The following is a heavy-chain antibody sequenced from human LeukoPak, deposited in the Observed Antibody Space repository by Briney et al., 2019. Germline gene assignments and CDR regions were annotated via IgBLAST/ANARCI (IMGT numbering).Heavy chain of an antibody. V-gene: IGHV3-33*01. D-gene: IGHD4-17*01. J-gene: IGHJ4*02. CDR1: GFTFSTYG. CDR2: IWYDGGSK. CDR3: ARERNGDYTLLY. Sequence: YPGRSLRLSCAASGFTFSTYGMHWVRQAPGKGLEWVAVIWYDGGSKYYAASVKGRFTISRDNSKNTLYLQMNSLRAEDTAAYSCARERNGDYTLLYWGQGSLVTVSS.